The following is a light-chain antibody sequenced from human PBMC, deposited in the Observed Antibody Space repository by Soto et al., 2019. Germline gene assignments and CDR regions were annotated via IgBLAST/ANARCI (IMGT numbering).Light chain of an antibody. CDR2: DAS. CDR3: QQSYNTPWT. V-gene: IGKV1-5*01. CDR1: QSISSY. J-gene: IGKJ1*01. Sequence: DIQMTQSPSTLSASVGDRVTITCRASQSISSYLAWYQQRPGKAPKLLIYDASNLESGVPSRFSGSGSGTEFTLTISTLQPDDFATYYCQQSYNTPWTFGQGTRVEVK.